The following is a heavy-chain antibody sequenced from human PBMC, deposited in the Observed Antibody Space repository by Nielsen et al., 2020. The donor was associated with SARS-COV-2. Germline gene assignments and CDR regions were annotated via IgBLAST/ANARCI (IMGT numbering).Heavy chain of an antibody. CDR1: GFTFSSYA. D-gene: IGHD3-22*01. CDR3: ARGGYYDSSGYSDFDY. CDR2: ISYDGSNK. Sequence: GESLKISCAASGFTFSSYAMHWVRQAPGKGLEWVAVISYDGSNKYYADSVKDRFTISRDNSKNTLYLQMNSLRAEDTAVYYCARGGYYDSSGYSDFDYWGQGTLVTVSS. J-gene: IGHJ4*02. V-gene: IGHV3-30*04.